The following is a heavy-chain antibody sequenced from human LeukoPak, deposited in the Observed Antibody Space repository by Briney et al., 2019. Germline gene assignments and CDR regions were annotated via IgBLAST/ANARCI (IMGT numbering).Heavy chain of an antibody. Sequence: GGSLRLSCAASGFTFSSYAMHWVRQAPGKGLEWVAVISYDGSNKYYADSVEGRFTISRDNSKNTLYLQMNSLRAEDTAVYYCARDGGGYSYGWYYFDYWGQGTLVTVSS. CDR3: ARDGGGYSYGWYYFDY. D-gene: IGHD5-18*01. J-gene: IGHJ4*02. CDR1: GFTFSSYA. CDR2: ISYDGSNK. V-gene: IGHV3-30-3*01.